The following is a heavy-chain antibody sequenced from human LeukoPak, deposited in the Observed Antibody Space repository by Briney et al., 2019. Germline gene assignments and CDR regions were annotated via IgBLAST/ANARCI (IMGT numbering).Heavy chain of an antibody. Sequence: GGSLRLSCTASGFILSNYGIHWVRQAPGEGLEWVAMLSHDGVSQYYVDSAKGRFTISRDNLKSTLYLQMNSLRPEDTAVYYCARDFGSNDWYNWFEPWGQGTLVTVSS. D-gene: IGHD6-19*01. CDR2: LSHDGVSQ. CDR1: GFILSNYG. V-gene: IGHV3-30*03. J-gene: IGHJ5*02. CDR3: ARDFGSNDWYNWFEP.